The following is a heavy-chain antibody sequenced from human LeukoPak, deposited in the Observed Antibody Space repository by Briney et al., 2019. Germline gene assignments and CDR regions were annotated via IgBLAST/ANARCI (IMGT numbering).Heavy chain of an antibody. CDR1: GYTFTSYY. V-gene: IGHV1-46*01. CDR3: ARLGYYYDSSGYFFDY. J-gene: IGHJ4*02. Sequence: ASVKVSCKASGYTFTSYYMHWVRQAPGQGLEWMGIINPSGGSTSYAQKFQGRVTTTRDTSTSTVYMELSSLRSEDTAVYYCARLGYYYDSSGYFFDYWGQGTLVTVSS. D-gene: IGHD3-22*01. CDR2: INPSGGST.